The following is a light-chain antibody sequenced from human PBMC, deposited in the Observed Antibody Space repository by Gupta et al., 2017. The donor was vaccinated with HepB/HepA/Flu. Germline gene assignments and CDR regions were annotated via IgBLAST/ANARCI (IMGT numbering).Light chain of an antibody. V-gene: IGLV3-1*01. CDR2: KGS. CDR1: KLGDNY. J-gene: IGLJ2*01. Sequence: SYALTQPPSVSVAPGQTASITCSGDKLGDNYACWNQQKPGQPPVLVMYKGSKRAAESPGRFSGSNSENTATLTMHGTQAWDEDDYYSQAGNSSIVVFGGGTKLTVL. CDR3: QAGNSSIVV.